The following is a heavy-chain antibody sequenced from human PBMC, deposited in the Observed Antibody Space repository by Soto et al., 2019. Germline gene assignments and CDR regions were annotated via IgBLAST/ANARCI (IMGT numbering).Heavy chain of an antibody. J-gene: IGHJ6*02. Sequence: SETLSLTCTVSGGSITSSYWSWIRRPPGKGLEWIAYIYDTGISGYTPSTSYNPSLKSRVTMSVDTSKSQFSLKLTSVTAADTAVYYCARGVYSSSTHYYYYYGMDVWGQGTTVTVYS. CDR3: ARGVYSSSTHYYYYYGMDV. V-gene: IGHV4-59*01. CDR2: IYDTGISGYTPST. CDR1: GGSITSSY. D-gene: IGHD6-6*01.